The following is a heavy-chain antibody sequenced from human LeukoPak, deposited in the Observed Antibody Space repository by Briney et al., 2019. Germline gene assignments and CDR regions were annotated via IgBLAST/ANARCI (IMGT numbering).Heavy chain of an antibody. Sequence: KPSETLSLTCTVSGGSISSYYWSWIRQPPGKGLEWIGYIYYSGSTNYNPSLKSRVTISVDTSKNQFSLKLSSVTAADTAVYYCAREPPGGSTGYYGMDVWGQGTTVTVSS. CDR3: AREPPGGSTGYYGMDV. CDR1: GGSISSYY. J-gene: IGHJ6*02. V-gene: IGHV4-59*01. CDR2: IYYSGST. D-gene: IGHD2-2*01.